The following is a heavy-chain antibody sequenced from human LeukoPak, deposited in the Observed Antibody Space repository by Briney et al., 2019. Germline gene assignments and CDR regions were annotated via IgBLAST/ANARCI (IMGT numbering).Heavy chain of an antibody. Sequence: PGGSLRLSCAASGFTFSDYYMSWIRQAPGKGLEWVSYIGSSSSSSSYTNYADSVKGRFTISRDNAKKSLYLQMNSLRAEDTAVYYCAKDYYGSGSYYNGGEPLLRYWGQGTLVTVSS. CDR3: AKDYYGSGSYYNGGEPLLRY. CDR2: IGSSSSSSSYT. J-gene: IGHJ4*02. CDR1: GFTFSDYY. V-gene: IGHV3-11*05. D-gene: IGHD3-10*01.